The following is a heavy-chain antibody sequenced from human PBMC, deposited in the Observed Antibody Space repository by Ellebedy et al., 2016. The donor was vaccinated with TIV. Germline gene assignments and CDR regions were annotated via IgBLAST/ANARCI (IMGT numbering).Heavy chain of an antibody. Sequence: GESLKISXAASGFTFSSYAMSWVRQAPGKGLEWVSAISGSGGSTYYADSVKGRFTISRDNSKNTLYLQMNSLRAEDTAVYYCAKAIDYIDDGMDVWGQGTTVTVSS. V-gene: IGHV3-23*01. CDR3: AKAIDYIDDGMDV. D-gene: IGHD4-11*01. CDR1: GFTFSSYA. CDR2: ISGSGGST. J-gene: IGHJ6*02.